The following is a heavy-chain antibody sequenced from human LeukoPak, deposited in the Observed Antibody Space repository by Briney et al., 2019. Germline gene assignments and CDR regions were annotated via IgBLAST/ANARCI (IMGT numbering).Heavy chain of an antibody. V-gene: IGHV4-59*01. Sequence: PSETLSLTCTVSGGSISSYYWSWIRQPPGKGLEWIGYIYYSGSTNYNPSLKSRVTISVDTSKSQFSLKLSSVTAADTAVYYCAREVLLDYGSGSYYKNYYYGMDVWGQGTTVTVSS. J-gene: IGHJ6*02. CDR1: GGSISSYY. CDR3: AREVLLDYGSGSYYKNYYYGMDV. D-gene: IGHD3-10*01. CDR2: IYYSGST.